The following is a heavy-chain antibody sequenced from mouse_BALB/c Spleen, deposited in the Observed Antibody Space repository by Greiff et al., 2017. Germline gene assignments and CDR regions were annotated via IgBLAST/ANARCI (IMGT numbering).Heavy chain of an antibody. Sequence: DVMLVESGGGLVQPGGSRKLSCAASGFTFSSFGMHWVRQAPEKGLEWVAYISSGSSTIYYADTVKGRFTISRDNPKNTLFLQMTSLRSEDTAMYYCARSPQGLLRGFPFAYWGQGTLVTVSA. D-gene: IGHD1-1*01. J-gene: IGHJ3*01. CDR3: ARSPQGLLRGFPFAY. V-gene: IGHV5-17*02. CDR1: GFTFSSFG. CDR2: ISSGSSTI.